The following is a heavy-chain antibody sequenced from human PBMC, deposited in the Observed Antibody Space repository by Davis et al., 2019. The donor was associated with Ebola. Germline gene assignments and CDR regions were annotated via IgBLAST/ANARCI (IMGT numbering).Heavy chain of an antibody. CDR2: IYTGDSDT. J-gene: IGHJ6*02. CDR3: AVAPYYYYGMDV. CDR1: GYSFTTYW. D-gene: IGHD5-12*01. V-gene: IGHV5-51*01. Sequence: GESLKISCKDSGYSFTTYWIAWVRQTPAKGLEWMGIIYTGDSDTRYSPSFEGQVTISVDRSISTAFLQWSSLKASDTAMYYCAVAPYYYYGMDVWGQGTTVTVSS.